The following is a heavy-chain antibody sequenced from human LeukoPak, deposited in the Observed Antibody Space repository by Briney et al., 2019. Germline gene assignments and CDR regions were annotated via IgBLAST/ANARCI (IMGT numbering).Heavy chain of an antibody. CDR2: INSDGSAT. CDR1: GFTFSNYL. Sequence: PGGSLRLSCAASGFTFSNYLMGWVRQAPGKGLVWVSRINSDGSATSYADSVKGRFTISRDNAKNTLHLQMNSLRVEDTAVYYCAILGVTTNPGDWFDPWGQGTLVTVSS. J-gene: IGHJ5*02. V-gene: IGHV3-74*01. CDR3: AILGVTTNPGDWFDP. D-gene: IGHD2-21*02.